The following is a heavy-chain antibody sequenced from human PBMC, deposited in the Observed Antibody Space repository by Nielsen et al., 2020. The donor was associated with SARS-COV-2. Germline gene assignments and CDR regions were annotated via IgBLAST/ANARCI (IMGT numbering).Heavy chain of an antibody. J-gene: IGHJ4*02. D-gene: IGHD1-26*01. Sequence: SETLSLTCTVSGGSISSGGYYWSWIRQHPGKGLGWFGYIYYSGSTYYNPSLKSRVTISVDTSKNQFSLKLSSVTAADTAVYYCARVSSGSYYYFDYWGQGTLVTVSS. CDR1: GGSISSGGYY. CDR2: IYYSGST. CDR3: ARVSSGSYYYFDY. V-gene: IGHV4-31*03.